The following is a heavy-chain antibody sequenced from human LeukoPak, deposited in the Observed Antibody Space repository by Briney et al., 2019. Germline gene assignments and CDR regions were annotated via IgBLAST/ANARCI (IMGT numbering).Heavy chain of an antibody. Sequence: SETLSLTCTVSGGSISSGSYYWSWIRQPAGKGLEWIGRIYSSGSTNYNPSLKSRVTISVDASKNQFSLKLSSVTAADTAVYYCAREPSYSSSWYGYWGQGTLVTVSS. D-gene: IGHD6-13*01. V-gene: IGHV4-61*02. CDR1: GGSISSGSYY. CDR3: AREPSYSSSWYGY. J-gene: IGHJ4*02. CDR2: IYSSGST.